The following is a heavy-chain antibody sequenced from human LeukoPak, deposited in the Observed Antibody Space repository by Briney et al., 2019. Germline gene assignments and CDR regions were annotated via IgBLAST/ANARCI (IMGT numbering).Heavy chain of an antibody. J-gene: IGHJ5*02. CDR1: GYTFTSHD. CDR3: ARAVISGYSYENWFDP. D-gene: IGHD5-18*01. CDR2: MNPNSANT. Sequence: RASVKVSCTASGYTFTSHDINWVRQATGQGLEWKGWMNPNSANTGYAQKFQGRVTMTRNTSISTAYMELSSLRSEDTAVYYCARAVISGYSYENWFDPWGQGTLVTVSS. V-gene: IGHV1-8*01.